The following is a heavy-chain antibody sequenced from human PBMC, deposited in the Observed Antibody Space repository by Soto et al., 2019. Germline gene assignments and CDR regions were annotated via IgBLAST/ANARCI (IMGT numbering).Heavy chain of an antibody. CDR2: IDSNGQST. J-gene: IGHJ6*02. V-gene: IGHV3-64*04. CDR3: ARASEIVYGMDV. CDR1: GFTFSEYT. Sequence: PGGSLRLSCSASGFTFSEYTMHWVRQTPEKRLEYISVIDSNGQSTDYAESVKGRFAISRDNSKNTLYLQMTSLRTDDPAVYYCARASEIVYGMDVWGQGTTVTVSS. D-gene: IGHD1-26*01.